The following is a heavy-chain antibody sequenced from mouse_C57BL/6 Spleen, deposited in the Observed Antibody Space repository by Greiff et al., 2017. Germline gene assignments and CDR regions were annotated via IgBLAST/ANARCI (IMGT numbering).Heavy chain of an antibody. V-gene: IGHV5-17*01. CDR3: ARRIYYGNYYAMDY. CDR2: ISSGSSTI. D-gene: IGHD2-1*01. CDR1: GFTFSDYG. J-gene: IGHJ4*01. Sequence: EVKLVESGGGLVKPGGSLKLSCAASGFTFSDYGMHWVRQAPEKGLEWVAYISSGSSTIYYADPVKGRFTISRDNAKNTLFLQMTSLMSEDTAMYYCARRIYYGNYYAMDYWGQGTSVTVSS.